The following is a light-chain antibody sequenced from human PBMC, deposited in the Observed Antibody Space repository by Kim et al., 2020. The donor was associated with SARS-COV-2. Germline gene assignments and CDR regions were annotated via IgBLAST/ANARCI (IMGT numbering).Light chain of an antibody. J-gene: IGLJ2*01. CDR3: YSYSAAGEPL. V-gene: IGLV3-27*01. Sequence: SYELTQPSSVSVSPGQTARITCSGDVLAKKYARWFQQKPGQAPVLVIYKDTERPAVIPERFSGSSSGTTVTLTISGAQVGDEGDYYCYSYSAAGEPLLGGGTQLTVL. CDR2: KDT. CDR1: VLAKKY.